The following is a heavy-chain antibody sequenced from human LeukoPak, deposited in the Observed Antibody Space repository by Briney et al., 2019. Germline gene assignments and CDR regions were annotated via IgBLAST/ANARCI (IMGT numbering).Heavy chain of an antibody. D-gene: IGHD6-13*01. CDR1: GFTFDDYA. Sequence: GGSLRLSCAASGFTFDDYAMHWVRRAPGKGLEWVSGISWNGGSIGYADSVKGRFTISRDNAKNSLYLQMNSLRDEDTALYYCGKTGGYSSSWFDFWGQGTLVTVSS. CDR3: GKTGGYSSSWFDF. J-gene: IGHJ4*02. V-gene: IGHV3-9*01. CDR2: ISWNGGSI.